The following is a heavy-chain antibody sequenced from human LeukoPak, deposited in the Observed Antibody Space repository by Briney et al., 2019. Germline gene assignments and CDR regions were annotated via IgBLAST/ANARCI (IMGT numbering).Heavy chain of an antibody. CDR1: GGTFSSYA. D-gene: IGHD3-10*01. Sequence: ASVKVSCKASGGTFSSYAISWVRQAPGQGLEWMGRIIPILGIANYAQKFQGRVTITADKSTSTAYMELSSLRSEYTAVYYCARGGSGSSDWGPGTLVTVSS. CDR3: ARGGSGSSD. J-gene: IGHJ4*02. V-gene: IGHV1-69*04. CDR2: IIPILGIA.